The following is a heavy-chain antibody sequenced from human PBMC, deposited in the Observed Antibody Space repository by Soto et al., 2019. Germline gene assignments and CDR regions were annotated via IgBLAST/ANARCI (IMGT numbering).Heavy chain of an antibody. CDR3: ARIPGDILTGYYYAFDY. J-gene: IGHJ4*02. CDR2: IFSNDEK. Sequence: GSCPTLVNPTETLTLTCTVSGFSLSNARMGXSWIRQPPGKALEWLAHIFSNDEKSYSTSLKSRLTISKDTSKSQVVLTMTNMDPVDTATYYCARIPGDILTGYYYAFDYWGQGTLVTVSS. CDR1: GFSLSNARMG. V-gene: IGHV2-26*01. D-gene: IGHD3-9*01.